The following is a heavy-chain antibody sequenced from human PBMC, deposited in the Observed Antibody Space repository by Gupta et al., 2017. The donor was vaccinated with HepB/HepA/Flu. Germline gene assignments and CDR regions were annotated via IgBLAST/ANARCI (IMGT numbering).Heavy chain of an antibody. V-gene: IGHV3-23*01. J-gene: IGHJ6*02. Sequence: EVQLLESGGGLVQPGGSLRLCCAASGFTFNNYAVSWVRQAPGKGLEWVSGMSDSGGTPYYADSVKGRFTISIDNSKNTLCLQMSSLRADDTAVYYCAKDREFSRLYGMDVWGQGTTVTVSS. CDR1: GFTFNNYA. CDR2: MSDSGGTP. D-gene: IGHD2-2*02. CDR3: AKDREFSRLYGMDV.